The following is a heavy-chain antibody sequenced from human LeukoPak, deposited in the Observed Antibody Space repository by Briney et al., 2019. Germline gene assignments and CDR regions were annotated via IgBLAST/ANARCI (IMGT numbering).Heavy chain of an antibody. CDR3: ARDFDSFSGIYHWTFDD. CDR2: TYYRSKWYT. J-gene: IGHJ4*02. D-gene: IGHD1-26*01. V-gene: IGHV6-1*01. CDR1: GDSVSSNSAA. Sequence: SQTLSLTCAISGDSVSSNSAAWNWIRQSPSRGLEWLGRTYYRSKWYTDYAVSVKGRITINPDTSKNQFSLQLNSVTPEDTAVYYCARDFDSFSGIYHWTFDDWGQGTLVTVSS.